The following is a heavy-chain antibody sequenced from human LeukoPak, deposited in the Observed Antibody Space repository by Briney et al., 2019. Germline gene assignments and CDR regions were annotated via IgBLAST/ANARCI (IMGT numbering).Heavy chain of an antibody. Sequence: GGSLRLSCAASGFTFRTYAMSWARQAPGKGLEWVSTIRGGGGGTYYADSVTGRFTISRDNSKNTLYLQMNSLRAEDTAVYYCAKKWCSSTICSTWDYFDYWGQGTLVTVSS. CDR2: IRGGGGGT. CDR3: AKKWCSSTICSTWDYFDY. D-gene: IGHD2-2*01. V-gene: IGHV3-23*01. CDR1: GFTFRTYA. J-gene: IGHJ4*02.